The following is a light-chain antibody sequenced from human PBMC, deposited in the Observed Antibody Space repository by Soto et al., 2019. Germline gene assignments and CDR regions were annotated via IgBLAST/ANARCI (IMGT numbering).Light chain of an antibody. CDR2: DVT. CDR1: SSDVGGYNF. V-gene: IGLV2-11*01. J-gene: IGLJ1*01. Sequence: QSALTQPRSVSGSPGQSVTISCTGTSSDVGGYNFVSWYQQHPGKAPKFMIYDVTKRPSGVPDRLSGSKSGNTASLPISGLQAEDEADYYCCSYVGRYTSYVFGTGTKLTVL. CDR3: CSYVGRYTSYV.